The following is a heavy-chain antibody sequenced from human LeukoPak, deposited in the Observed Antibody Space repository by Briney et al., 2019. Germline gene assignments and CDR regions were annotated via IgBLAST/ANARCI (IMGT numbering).Heavy chain of an antibody. CDR2: IDPGDSET. J-gene: IGHJ3*02. V-gene: IGHV5-51*01. CDR1: GYRFIRYW. CDR3: ARLNDGFDI. Sequence: GESLKISCKGSGYRFIRYWIAWVRQMPGTGLQWMGIIDPGDSETRYSPSFQGQVTITADKSISTAYLQWSSLKASDTAMYYCARLNDGFDIWGQGAMVIVSS.